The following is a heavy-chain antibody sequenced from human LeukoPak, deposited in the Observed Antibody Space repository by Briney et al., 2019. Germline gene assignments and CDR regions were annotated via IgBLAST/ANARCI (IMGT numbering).Heavy chain of an antibody. CDR1: GFTFSDYY. J-gene: IGHJ6*02. CDR3: AIRREGNMAWGDGMDV. V-gene: IGHV3-11*01. Sequence: GGSVRLSCAASGFTFSDYYMSWIRQAPGKGLEWVSYISSSGSTIYYADSVKGRFTIFRDNAKNSLYLQMNSLRAEDTAVYYCAIRREGNMAWGDGMDVWGRGTTVTVSS. CDR2: ISSSGSTI. D-gene: IGHD3-16*01.